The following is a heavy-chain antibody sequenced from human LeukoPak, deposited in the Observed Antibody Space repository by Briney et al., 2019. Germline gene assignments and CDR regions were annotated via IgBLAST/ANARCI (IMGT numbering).Heavy chain of an antibody. D-gene: IGHD2-2*01. CDR1: GGTFSSYT. V-gene: IGHV1-69*02. CDR2: IIPILGIA. J-gene: IGHJ6*03. CDR3: AGELLSDQYYYYYYYMDV. Sequence: APVKVSCKASGGTFSSYTISWVRQAPGQGLEWMGRIIPILGIANYAQKFQGRVTITADKSTSTAYMELSSLRSEDTAVYYCAGELLSDQYYYYYYYMDVWGKGTTVTVSS.